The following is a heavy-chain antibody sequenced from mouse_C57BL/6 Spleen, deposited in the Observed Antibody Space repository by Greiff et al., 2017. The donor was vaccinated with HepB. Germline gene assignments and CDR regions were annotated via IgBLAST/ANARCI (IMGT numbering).Heavy chain of an antibody. CDR1: GFTFSSYA. V-gene: IGHV5-4*01. CDR3: ARIPVY. J-gene: IGHJ2*01. Sequence: VQLQQSGGGLVKPGGSLKLSCAASGFTFSSYAMSWVRQTPEKRLEWVATISDGGSYTYYPDNVKGRFTISRDNAKNNLYLQMSHLKSEDTAMYYCARIPVYWGQGTTLTVSS. CDR2: ISDGGSYT.